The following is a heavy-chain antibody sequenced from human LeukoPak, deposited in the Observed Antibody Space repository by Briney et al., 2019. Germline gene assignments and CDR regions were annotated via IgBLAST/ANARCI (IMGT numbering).Heavy chain of an antibody. V-gene: IGHV3-30*03. Sequence: GGSLRLSCAASGFTFSSYGMHWVRQAPGKGLEWVAVISYDGSNKYYADSVKGRFTISRDNSKNTLYLQMNSLRAEDTAVYYCARDGGSRRSRYYFDYWGQGTLVTVSS. CDR2: ISYDGSNK. CDR3: ARDGGSRRSRYYFDY. J-gene: IGHJ4*02. CDR1: GFTFSSYG. D-gene: IGHD6-13*01.